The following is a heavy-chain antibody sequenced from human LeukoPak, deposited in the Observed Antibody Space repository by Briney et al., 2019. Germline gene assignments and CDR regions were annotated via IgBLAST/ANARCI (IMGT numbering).Heavy chain of an antibody. CDR2: IHHSDGT. CDR3: ARNAAYCLDY. V-gene: IGHV4-4*02. Sequence: PSGTLSLTCVVSGGSISSGYWWSWARQPPGKGLEWIGEIHHSDGTNYNPSLKSRVTISVDTSKNQFSLKLTSVTAADTAIYYCARNAAYCLDYWGQGTLVTVSS. J-gene: IGHJ4*02. CDR1: GGSISSGYW. D-gene: IGHD1-26*01.